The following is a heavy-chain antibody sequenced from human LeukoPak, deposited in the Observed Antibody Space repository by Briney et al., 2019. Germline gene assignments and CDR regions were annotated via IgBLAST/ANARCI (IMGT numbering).Heavy chain of an antibody. CDR3: ERDPSEYEYNRGWYRDF. Sequence: GGSPRLSCEASGFTFSNYGMAWFRQAPGKGLEWVSTINLNGDETHYADSVKGRFTISRDNSKSTLALRMSSLRVEDTAVYYCERDPSEYEYNRGWYRDFWGQGSQVIVSS. CDR2: INLNGDET. V-gene: IGHV3-23*01. CDR1: GFTFSNYG. D-gene: IGHD6-19*01. J-gene: IGHJ4*02.